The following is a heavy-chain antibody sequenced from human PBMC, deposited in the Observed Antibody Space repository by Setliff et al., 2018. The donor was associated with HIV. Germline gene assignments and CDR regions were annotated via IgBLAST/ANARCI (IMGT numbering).Heavy chain of an antibody. CDR2: IYPGDSDT. CDR1: GYSFTSYW. Sequence: PGESLKISCKGSGYSFTSYWIGWVRQMPGKGLEWMGIIYPGDSDTRYSPSFQGQVTISADKSISTAYLQWSSLKASDTAMYYCARLPNYYDSSGYYFRLFYGMDVWGQGTTVTVSS. CDR3: ARLPNYYDSSGYYFRLFYGMDV. V-gene: IGHV5-51*01. J-gene: IGHJ6*02. D-gene: IGHD3-22*01.